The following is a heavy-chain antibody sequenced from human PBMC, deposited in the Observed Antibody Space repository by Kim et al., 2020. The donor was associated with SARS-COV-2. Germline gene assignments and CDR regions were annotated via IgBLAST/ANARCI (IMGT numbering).Heavy chain of an antibody. J-gene: IGHJ3*02. Sequence: SVKGRFTISRDNSKNTLYLQMNSLRAEDTAVYYCANRGNSGWYGLYAFDIWGQGTMVTVSS. CDR3: ANRGNSGWYGLYAFDI. V-gene: IGHV3-23*01. D-gene: IGHD6-19*01.